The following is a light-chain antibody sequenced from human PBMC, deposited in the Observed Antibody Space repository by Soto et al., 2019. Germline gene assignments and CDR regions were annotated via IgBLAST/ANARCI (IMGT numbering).Light chain of an antibody. CDR1: HNINSW. Sequence: DIQMTQSPSSVSASVGDRVTIACRASHNINSWLAWYQQKPGRAPRFLIYAASSLQSGLPSRFSGSGSGTEFTLTITNLQPEDFATYFCQQANSFPFPFGPGTRVDIK. V-gene: IGKV1-12*01. CDR2: AAS. J-gene: IGKJ3*01. CDR3: QQANSFPFP.